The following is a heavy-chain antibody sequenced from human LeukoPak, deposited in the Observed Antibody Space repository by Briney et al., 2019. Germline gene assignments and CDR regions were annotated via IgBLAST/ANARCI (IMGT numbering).Heavy chain of an antibody. CDR1: GGTFSSYA. V-gene: IGHV1-69*05. D-gene: IGHD2-15*01. Sequence: SVKVSCKASGGTFSSYAISWVRQAPGQGLEWMGRIIPIFGTENYAQKFQGRVTITTDESTSTAYMELSSLRSEDTAVYYCARGGSSDVTLGDYFDYWGQGTLVTVSS. J-gene: IGHJ4*02. CDR3: ARGGSSDVTLGDYFDY. CDR2: IIPIFGTE.